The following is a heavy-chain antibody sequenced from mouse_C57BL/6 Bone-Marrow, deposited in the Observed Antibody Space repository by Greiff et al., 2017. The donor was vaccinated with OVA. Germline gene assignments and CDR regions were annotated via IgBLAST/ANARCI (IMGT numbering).Heavy chain of an antibody. CDR2: IDPSDSYT. V-gene: IGHV1-59*01. D-gene: IGHD3-2*02. CDR3: ARRRTAQAFAY. CDR1: GYTFTSYW. Sequence: VQLQQPGAELVRPGTSVKLSCKASGYTFTSYWMHWVKQRPGQGLEWIGVIDPSDSYTNYNQKFKGKATLTVDTSCSVAYMQLSSLTSEDSAVYYVARRRTAQAFAYWGQGTLVTVSA. J-gene: IGHJ3*01.